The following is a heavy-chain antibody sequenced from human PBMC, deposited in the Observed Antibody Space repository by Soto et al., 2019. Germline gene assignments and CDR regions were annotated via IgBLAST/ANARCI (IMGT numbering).Heavy chain of an antibody. CDR2: ISSSSSYI. CDR3: ARDWYSNYSPLYYYYGMDV. D-gene: IGHD4-4*01. J-gene: IGHJ6*02. Sequence: GGSLRLSCAASGFTFSSYSMNWVRQAPGKGLEWVSSISSSSSYIYYADSVKGRFTISRDNAKNSLYLQMNSLRAEDTAVYYCARDWYSNYSPLYYYYGMDVWGQGTTVTVSS. V-gene: IGHV3-21*01. CDR1: GFTFSSYS.